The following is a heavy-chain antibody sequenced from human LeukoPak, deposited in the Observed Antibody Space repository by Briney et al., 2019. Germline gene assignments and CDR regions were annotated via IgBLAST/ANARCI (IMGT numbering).Heavy chain of an antibody. V-gene: IGHV1-2*04. CDR2: INPNSGGT. CDR1: GYTFTGYY. D-gene: IGHD5-18*01. Sequence: GASVKVSCKASGYTFTGYYMHWVRQAPGQGLEWMGWINPNSGGTNYAQKFQGWVTMTRDTSISTAYMELSRLRSDDTAVYYCARVLEEYSYGYDYWGQGTLVTVSS. CDR3: ARVLEEYSYGYDY. J-gene: IGHJ4*02.